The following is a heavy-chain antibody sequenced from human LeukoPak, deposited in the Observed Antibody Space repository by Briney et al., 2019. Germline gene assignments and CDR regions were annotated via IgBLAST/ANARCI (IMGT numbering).Heavy chain of an antibody. CDR2: ISWNSGSI. D-gene: IGHD3-3*01. Sequence: GGSLRLSCAASGFTFDDYAMHWVRQAPGKGLEWVSGISWNSGSIGYADSVKGRFTISRDNAKNSLYLQMNSLRAEDTALYYCAKGVRDSKYYDFWSGYVYYFDYWGQGTLVTVSS. J-gene: IGHJ4*02. V-gene: IGHV3-9*01. CDR3: AKGVRDSKYYDFWSGYVYYFDY. CDR1: GFTFDDYA.